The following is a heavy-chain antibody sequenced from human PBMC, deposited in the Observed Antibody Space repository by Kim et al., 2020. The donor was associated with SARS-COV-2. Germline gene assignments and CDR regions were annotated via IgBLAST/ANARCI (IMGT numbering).Heavy chain of an antibody. V-gene: IGHV3-21*01. D-gene: IGHD3-10*01. CDR1: GFTFSSYS. CDR2: ISSSSSYI. CDR3: ARGKLWFGAFDI. J-gene: IGHJ3*02. Sequence: GGSLRLSCAASGFTFSSYSMNWVRQAPGKGLEWVSSISSSSSYIYYADSVKGRFTISRDNAKNSLYLQMNSLRAEDTAVYYCARGKLWFGAFDIWGQGTMVTVSS.